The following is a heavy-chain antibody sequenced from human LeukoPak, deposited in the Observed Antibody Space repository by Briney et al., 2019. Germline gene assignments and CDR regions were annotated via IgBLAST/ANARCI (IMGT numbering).Heavy chain of an antibody. D-gene: IGHD2-15*01. V-gene: IGHV4-34*01. J-gene: IGHJ4*02. CDR2: VNHSGST. Sequence: PGGSLRLSCVASEFTFSTYTMNWARQAPGKGLEWIGEVNHSGSTNYNPSLKSRVTISVDTSKNQYSLKLSSVTAADTAVYYCARGLAYCSGGSCYPTHFDYWGQGTLVTVSS. CDR3: ARGLAYCSGGSCYPTHFDY. CDR1: EFTFSTYT.